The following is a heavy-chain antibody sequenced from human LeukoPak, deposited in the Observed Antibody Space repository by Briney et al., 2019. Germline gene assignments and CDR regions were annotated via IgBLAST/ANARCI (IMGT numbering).Heavy chain of an antibody. J-gene: IGHJ4*02. CDR1: GFTFSSYS. V-gene: IGHV3-21*04. D-gene: IGHD3-3*01. Sequence: PGGSLRLSCAASGFTFSSYSMNWVRQAPGKGLEWVSSISSSSSYIYYADSVKGRFTISRENAKNSLYLQMNSLRAEDTAVYYCARGSYYDFWSGYYTPVRYFDYWGQGTLVTVSS. CDR2: ISSSSSYI. CDR3: ARGSYYDFWSGYYTPVRYFDY.